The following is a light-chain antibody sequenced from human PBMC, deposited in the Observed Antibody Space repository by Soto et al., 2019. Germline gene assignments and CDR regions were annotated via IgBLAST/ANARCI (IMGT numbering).Light chain of an antibody. V-gene: IGLV1-40*01. CDR1: SSNIGTGYD. Sequence: QSVLTQPPSVSGAQGQRVTISCTGSSSNIGTGYDVHWYRQLPGTAPKLLIYGSTNRPSGVPDRFSGSKSGTSASLAITGLQAEDEADYYCQSYDSSLSGYVFGTGTKVTVL. J-gene: IGLJ1*01. CDR3: QSYDSSLSGYV. CDR2: GST.